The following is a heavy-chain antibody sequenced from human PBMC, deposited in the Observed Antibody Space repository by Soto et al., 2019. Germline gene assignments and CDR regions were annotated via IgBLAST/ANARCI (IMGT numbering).Heavy chain of an antibody. Sequence: QVQLQESGPGLVKPSGTLSLTCAVSGGSISSSNWWSRVRQPPGKGLEWIGEIYHSGSTNYNPSLKSRVTISVDKSKNQFSLKLSSVTAADTAMYYCASVRGGYYYAMDVWGQGTTVTVSS. CDR3: ASVRGGYYYAMDV. D-gene: IGHD3-10*02. CDR1: GGSISSSNW. CDR2: IYHSGST. V-gene: IGHV4-4*02. J-gene: IGHJ6*02.